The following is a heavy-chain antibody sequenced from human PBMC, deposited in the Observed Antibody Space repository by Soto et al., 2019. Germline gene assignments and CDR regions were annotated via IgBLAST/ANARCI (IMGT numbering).Heavy chain of an antibody. Sequence: SETLSLTCTVSGGCISSYYWSWIRQPPGKGLEWIGDIYYSGSTNYNPSLKSRVTISVDTSKNQFSLKLSSVTAADTAVYYCARGAPYYYDSSGYYYRSRPSSAFAYWGQGPLVTVS. CDR3: ARGAPYYYDSSGYYYRSRPSSAFAY. V-gene: IGHV4-59*01. J-gene: IGHJ4*02. CDR1: GGCISSYY. CDR2: IYYSGST. D-gene: IGHD3-22*01.